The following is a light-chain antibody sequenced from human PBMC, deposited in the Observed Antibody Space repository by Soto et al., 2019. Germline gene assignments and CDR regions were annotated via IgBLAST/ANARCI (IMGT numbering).Light chain of an antibody. CDR2: GAS. V-gene: IGKV3-20*01. Sequence: EIVSTPSPGTLSLSPGERATLSCRASQSVSSSYLAWYQQKPGQAPRLLSYGASSRATGIPDRFSGSGSGTDFTPTISRLEPEDFAVYYCQKYGSSPEFGQGTKVDIK. CDR1: QSVSSSY. J-gene: IGKJ1*01. CDR3: QKYGSSPE.